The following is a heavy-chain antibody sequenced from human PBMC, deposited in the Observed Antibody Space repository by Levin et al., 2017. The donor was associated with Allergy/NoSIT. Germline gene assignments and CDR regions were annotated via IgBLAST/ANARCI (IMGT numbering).Heavy chain of an antibody. CDR3: ARDRGYGMDV. V-gene: IGHV4-59*01. CDR1: CGSISSYY. D-gene: IGHD3-16*01. J-gene: IGHJ6*02. CDR2: IYYSGST. Sequence: SQTLSLPCTVSCGSISSYYWSWIRQPPGKGLEWIGYIYYSGSTNYNPSLKSRVTISVDTSKNQFSLKLSSVTAADTAVYYCARDRGYGMDVWGQGTTVTVSS.